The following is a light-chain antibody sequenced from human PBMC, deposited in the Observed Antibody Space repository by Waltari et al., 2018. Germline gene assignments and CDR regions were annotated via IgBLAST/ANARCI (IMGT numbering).Light chain of an antibody. Sequence: QAAPPQPPSVSGSPGQSVTISCTGTDSDIGYYNGVSWYQQHPGKAPKLLIYDVSKRPSVFSDRFSGSKSGNTASLTISGLQPEDEADYYCSSHTTTNTWVFGGGTRLTVL. CDR2: DVS. V-gene: IGLV2-11*01. J-gene: IGLJ2*01. CDR1: DSDIGYYNG. CDR3: SSHTTTNTWV.